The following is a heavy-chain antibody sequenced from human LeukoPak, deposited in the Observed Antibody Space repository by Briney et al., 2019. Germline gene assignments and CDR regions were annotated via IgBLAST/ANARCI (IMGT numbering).Heavy chain of an antibody. J-gene: IGHJ4*02. CDR1: GFTFSSYE. CDR3: AREAGLQGFDY. D-gene: IGHD1-1*01. CDR2: ISSSGSTI. V-gene: IGHV3-48*03. Sequence: GGSLRLSCAASGFTFSSYEMNWVRQAPGKGLEWVSYISSSGSTIYYADSVKGRFTISRDNAKNSLYLQMNSLRAEDTAVYYCAREAGLQGFDYWGQGTLVAVSS.